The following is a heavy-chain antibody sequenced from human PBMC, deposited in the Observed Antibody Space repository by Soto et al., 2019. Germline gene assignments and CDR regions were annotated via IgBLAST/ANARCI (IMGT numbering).Heavy chain of an antibody. CDR1: GFTFSSYG. Sequence: QVQLVESGGGVVQPGRSLRLSCAASGFTFSSYGMHWVRQAPGKGLEWVAVISYDGSNKYYADSVKGRFTISRDNSKNQLYLQMNSLRAEDTAVYYCAKDSLHTGIAARTPDYWGQGTLVTVSS. D-gene: IGHD6-6*01. J-gene: IGHJ4*02. CDR2: ISYDGSNK. CDR3: AKDSLHTGIAARTPDY. V-gene: IGHV3-30*18.